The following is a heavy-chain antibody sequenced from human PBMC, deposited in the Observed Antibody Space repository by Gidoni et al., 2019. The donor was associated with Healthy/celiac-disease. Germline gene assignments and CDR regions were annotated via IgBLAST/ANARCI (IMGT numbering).Heavy chain of an antibody. CDR2: IKQDGSEK. J-gene: IGHJ3*02. Sequence: EVQLVESGGGLVQPGGSLRLSCAASGFTFSSYWMSGVRQAPGKGLEWVANIKQDGSEKYYVDSVKGRFTISRDNAKNSLYLQMNSLRAEDTAVYYCAREGAVVVPAAIDAFDIWGQGTMVTVSS. CDR3: AREGAVVVPAAIDAFDI. D-gene: IGHD2-2*02. CDR1: GFTFSSYW. V-gene: IGHV3-7*03.